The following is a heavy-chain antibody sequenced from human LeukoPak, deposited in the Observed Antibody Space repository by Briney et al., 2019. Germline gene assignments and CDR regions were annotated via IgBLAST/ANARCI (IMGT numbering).Heavy chain of an antibody. CDR3: ARDRDWFDR. J-gene: IGHJ5*02. CDR2: LNTKAGNP. CDR1: GYSITNYA. D-gene: IGHD3-10*01. V-gene: IGHV7-4-1*02. Sequence: ASVKVSCKASGYSITNYALHWVRQAPGQGLEWMGWLNTKAGNPTYAQGFTGRFVFSLDTSVNTAYLQISSLKAEGTAVYYCARDRDWFDRWGQGTLVTVSS.